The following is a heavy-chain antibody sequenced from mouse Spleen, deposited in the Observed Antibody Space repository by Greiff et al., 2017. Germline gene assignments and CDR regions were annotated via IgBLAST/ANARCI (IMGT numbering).Heavy chain of an antibody. D-gene: IGHD2-1*01. J-gene: IGHJ2*01. V-gene: IGHV5-17*01. CDR1: GFTFSDYG. Sequence: EVQGVESGGGLVKPGGSLKLSCAASGFTFSDYGMHWVRQAPEKGLEWVAYISSGSSTIYYADTVKGRFTISRDNAKNTLFLQMTSLRSEDTAMYYCARAPYGNYPYYFDYWGQGSTLTVSS. CDR2: ISSGSSTI. CDR3: ARAPYGNYPYYFDY.